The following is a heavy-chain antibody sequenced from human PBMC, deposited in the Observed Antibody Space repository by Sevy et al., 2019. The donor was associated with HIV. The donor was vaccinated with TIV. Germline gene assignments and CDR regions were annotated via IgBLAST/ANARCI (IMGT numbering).Heavy chain of an antibody. Sequence: GGSLRLSCTASGFTFSSYVISWVRQAPGKGLEWVPTISASVGSTYYADSVKGRFTISRDNSKKNVYLDMNSLRAEDTAIFYCAKEETTGYIWGQGTLVTVSS. CDR3: AKEETTGYI. CDR1: GFTFSSYV. J-gene: IGHJ4*02. CDR2: ISASVGST. V-gene: IGHV3-23*01. D-gene: IGHD3-9*01.